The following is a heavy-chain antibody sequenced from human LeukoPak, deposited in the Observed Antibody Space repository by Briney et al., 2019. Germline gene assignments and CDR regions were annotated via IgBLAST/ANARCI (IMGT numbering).Heavy chain of an antibody. D-gene: IGHD3-9*01. CDR1: GGSISSSSYY. CDR3: ARQGFAYYDILTGYYSVWFDP. Sequence: SETLSRTCTVSGGSISSSSYYWGWIRQPPGKGLEWIGSIYYSGSTYYNPSLKSRVTISVDTSKNQFSLKLSSVTAADTAVYYCARQGFAYYDILTGYYSVWFDPWGQGTLVTVSS. CDR2: IYYSGST. J-gene: IGHJ5*02. V-gene: IGHV4-39*01.